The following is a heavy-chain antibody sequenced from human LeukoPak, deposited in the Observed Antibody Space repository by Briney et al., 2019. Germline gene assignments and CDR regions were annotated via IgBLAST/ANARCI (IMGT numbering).Heavy chain of an antibody. CDR3: ARPRPSCSGGSCYSWYFDL. Sequence: PSETLSLTCTVSGGSISSSSYYWGWIRQPPGKGLEWIGSIYYSGSTYYNPSLKSRVTISVDTSKNQFSLKLSSVTAADTAVYYCARPRPSCSGGSCYSWYFDLWGRGTLVTVSS. CDR2: IYYSGST. CDR1: GGSISSSSYY. V-gene: IGHV4-39*07. J-gene: IGHJ2*01. D-gene: IGHD2-15*01.